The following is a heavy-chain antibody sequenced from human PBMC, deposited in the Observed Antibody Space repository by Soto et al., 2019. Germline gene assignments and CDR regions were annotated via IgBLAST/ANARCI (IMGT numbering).Heavy chain of an antibody. CDR2: ISYDGSNK. CDR3: AKDIIVVVVAATYGMDV. D-gene: IGHD2-15*01. Sequence: QVPLVESGGGVVQPGRSLRLSCAASGFTFSSYGMHWVRQAPGKGLEWVAVISYDGSNKYYADSVKGRFTISRDNSKNTLYLQMNSLRAEDTAVYYCAKDIIVVVVAATYGMDVWGQGTTVTVSS. CDR1: GFTFSSYG. V-gene: IGHV3-30*18. J-gene: IGHJ6*02.